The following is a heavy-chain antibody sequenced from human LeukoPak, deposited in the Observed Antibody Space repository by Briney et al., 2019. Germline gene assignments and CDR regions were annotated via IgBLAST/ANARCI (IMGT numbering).Heavy chain of an antibody. D-gene: IGHD6-13*01. CDR3: AREEQPMRSYYYYYYMDV. V-gene: IGHV4-61*02. CDR2: IYTSGST. CDR1: GGSISSGSYY. J-gene: IGHJ6*03. Sequence: SETLSLTCTVSGGSISSGSYYWSWIRQPAGKGLEWIGRIYTSGSTNYNPSLKSRVTISVDTSKNQFSLKLSSVTAADTAVYYCAREEQPMRSYYYYYYMDVWGKGTTVTVSS.